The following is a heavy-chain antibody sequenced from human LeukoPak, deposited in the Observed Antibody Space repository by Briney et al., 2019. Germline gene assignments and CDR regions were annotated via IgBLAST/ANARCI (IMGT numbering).Heavy chain of an antibody. CDR3: ARPRGDYGDYAFDY. CDR1: EFPFSNYV. D-gene: IGHD4-17*01. Sequence: GGSLGLSGAASEFPFSNYVIHWVRQAPGRGLEGGAVISYDGTNKYYADSVKGRFTISRDNSKNTLYLQMNSLRAEDTAVYYCARPRGDYGDYAFDYWGQGTLVTVSS. J-gene: IGHJ4*02. CDR2: ISYDGTNK. V-gene: IGHV3-30*03.